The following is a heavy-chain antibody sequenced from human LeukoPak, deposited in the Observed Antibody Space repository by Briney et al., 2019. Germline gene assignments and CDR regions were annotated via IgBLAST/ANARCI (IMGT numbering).Heavy chain of an antibody. V-gene: IGHV4-39*01. Sequence: SETLSLTCTVSGGSISSSSYYWGWIRQPPGKGLEWIGSIYYSGSTYYNPSLKSRVTISVDTSKNQFSLKLSSVTAADTAVYYCASXPPLLXFGGLPGSFDYWGQGTLVTVSS. D-gene: IGHD3-10*01. J-gene: IGHJ4*02. CDR1: GGSISSSSYY. CDR3: ASXPPLLXFGGLPGSFDY. CDR2: IYYSGST.